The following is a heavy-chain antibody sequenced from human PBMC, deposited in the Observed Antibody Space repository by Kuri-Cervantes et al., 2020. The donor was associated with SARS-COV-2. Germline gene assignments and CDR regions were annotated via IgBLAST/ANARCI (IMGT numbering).Heavy chain of an antibody. V-gene: IGHV4-59*08. CDR1: GGSISSYY. CDR3: ARVSVAGKYNWFDP. J-gene: IGHJ5*02. Sequence: GSLRLSCTVSGGSISSYYWSWIRQPPGKGLEWIGYIYYSGSTNYNPSLKSRVTISVDTSKNQFSLKLSSVTAADTAVYYCARVSVAGKYNWFDPWGQGTLVTVSS. CDR2: IYYSGST. D-gene: IGHD6-19*01.